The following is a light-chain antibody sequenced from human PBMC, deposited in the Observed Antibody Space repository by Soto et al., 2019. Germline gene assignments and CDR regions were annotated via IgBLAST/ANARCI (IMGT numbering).Light chain of an antibody. Sequence: EIVLMQSPGTLSLSPGERATLFCRASQSMKRGYLAWYQQKPGQAPRVLIYDASNRAPGVPARFSGSGSGTDFTLTISSLEPDDFAIYYCQQHYQWPITFGQGTRLEIK. V-gene: IGKV3-11*01. J-gene: IGKJ5*01. CDR3: QQHYQWPIT. CDR1: QSMKRGY. CDR2: DAS.